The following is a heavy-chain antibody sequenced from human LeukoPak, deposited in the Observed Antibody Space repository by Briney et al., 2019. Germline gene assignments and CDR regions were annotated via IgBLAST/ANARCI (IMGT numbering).Heavy chain of an antibody. J-gene: IGHJ4*02. CDR2: IYYSGST. V-gene: IGHV4-39*01. Sequence: SETLSLTCTASGGSISSSSYYWGWIRQPPGKGLEWIGSIYYSGSTYYNPSLKSRVTISVDTSKNQFSLKLSSVTAADTAVYYCARHPLSSSWIEYWGQGTLVTVSS. D-gene: IGHD6-13*01. CDR3: ARHPLSSSWIEY. CDR1: GGSISSSSYY.